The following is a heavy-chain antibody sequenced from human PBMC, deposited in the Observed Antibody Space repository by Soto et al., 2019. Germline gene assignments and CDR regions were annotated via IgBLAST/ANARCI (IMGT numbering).Heavy chain of an antibody. J-gene: IGHJ6*02. CDR3: ARVGYYYDSSGYYSYYYYGMDV. Sequence: ASVKVSCKASGYTFTSYGISWVRQAPGQGLEWMGWISAYNGNTNYAQKLQGRVTMTTDTSTSTAHMELRSLRSDDTAVYYCARVGYYYDSSGYYSYYYYGMDVWGQGTTVTVSS. CDR2: ISAYNGNT. V-gene: IGHV1-18*01. D-gene: IGHD3-22*01. CDR1: GYTFTSYG.